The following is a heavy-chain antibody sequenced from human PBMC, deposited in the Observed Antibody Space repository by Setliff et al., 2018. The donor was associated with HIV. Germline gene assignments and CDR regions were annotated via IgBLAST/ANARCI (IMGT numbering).Heavy chain of an antibody. CDR1: GGSISNYY. V-gene: IGHV4-4*07. CDR2: IYSSGRT. J-gene: IGHJ4*02. D-gene: IGHD1-1*01. CDR3: ARDSTTSLDY. Sequence: PSETLSLTCTVSGGSISNYYWSWIRQPAEKGLEWIGRIYSSGRTNYNPSLKSRVTMSLDTSKNQFSLKLSSVTAADTAFYYCARDSTTSLDYWGQGTLVTVSS.